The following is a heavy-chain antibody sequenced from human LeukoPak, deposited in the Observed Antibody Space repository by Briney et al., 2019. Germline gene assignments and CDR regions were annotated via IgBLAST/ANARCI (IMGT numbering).Heavy chain of an antibody. CDR3: ARDNFDSSGCIDY. Sequence: GGSLRLSCAASGFTLSDYYMIWIRQAPGKGLEWVSYISRSGSSVHYADSVTGRFTISRDNAKNSLFLQMNSLRAEDTAVYYCARDNFDSSGCIDYWGQGTLVTVSS. V-gene: IGHV3-11*01. J-gene: IGHJ4*02. D-gene: IGHD3-22*01. CDR1: GFTLSDYY. CDR2: ISRSGSSV.